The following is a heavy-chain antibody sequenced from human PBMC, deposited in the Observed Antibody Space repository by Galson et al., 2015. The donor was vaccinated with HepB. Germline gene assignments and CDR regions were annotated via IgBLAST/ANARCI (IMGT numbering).Heavy chain of an antibody. CDR3: ARDLYQLLYRGGWFDP. Sequence: SVKVSCKASGYTFTGYYMHWVRQAPGQGLEWVGWINPNSGGTNYAQKFQGRVTMTRDTSISTAYMELSRLRSDDTAVYYCARDLYQLLYRGGWFDPWGQGTLVTVSS. CDR2: INPNSGGT. CDR1: GYTFTGYY. J-gene: IGHJ5*02. D-gene: IGHD2-2*02. V-gene: IGHV1-2*02.